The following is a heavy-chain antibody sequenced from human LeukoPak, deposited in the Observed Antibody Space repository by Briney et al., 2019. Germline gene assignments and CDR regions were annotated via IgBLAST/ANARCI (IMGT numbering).Heavy chain of an antibody. V-gene: IGHV3-23*01. D-gene: IGHD1-20*01. CDR2: ISGSGGST. CDR3: ARGTNWSPLDFDH. Sequence: GGSLRLSCAASGFTFSSYAMSWVRQAPGKGLEWVSAISGSGGSTYYADSVKGRFTISRDNSKNTLYVQMNSLRDEDTAVYYCARGTNWSPLDFDHWGQGTLVTVSS. J-gene: IGHJ4*02. CDR1: GFTFSSYA.